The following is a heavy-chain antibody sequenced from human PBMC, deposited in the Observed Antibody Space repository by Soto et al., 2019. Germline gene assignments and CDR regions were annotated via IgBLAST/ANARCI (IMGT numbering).Heavy chain of an antibody. V-gene: IGHV1-69*14. J-gene: IGHJ6*02. CDR2: IIPVFGTT. CDR3: ARRRYCGYDCYHKHYYGMDV. Sequence: QVQLVQSGAELKKTGSSVKVSCRASGDTFSSYAVTWVRQAPGRGLEWMGGIIPVFGTTDYAQNFKGRLTITADKSTKTDYMELSSLGSEDTAVYYCARRRYCGYDCYHKHYYGMDVWGQGTTVTVAS. D-gene: IGHD2-21*01. CDR1: GDTFSSYA.